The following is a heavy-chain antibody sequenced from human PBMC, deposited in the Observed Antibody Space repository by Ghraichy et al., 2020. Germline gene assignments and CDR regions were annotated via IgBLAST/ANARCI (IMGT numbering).Heavy chain of an antibody. CDR2: IYYSGST. Sequence: SETLSLTCTVSGGSISSYYWSWIRQPPGKGLEWIGYIYYSGSTNYNPSLKSRVTISVDTSKNQFSLKLSSVTAADTAVYYCARGQTNRPTDAYDIWGQGTVVTVSS. D-gene: IGHD2-8*01. CDR3: ARGQTNRPTDAYDI. CDR1: GGSISSYY. V-gene: IGHV4-59*01. J-gene: IGHJ3*02.